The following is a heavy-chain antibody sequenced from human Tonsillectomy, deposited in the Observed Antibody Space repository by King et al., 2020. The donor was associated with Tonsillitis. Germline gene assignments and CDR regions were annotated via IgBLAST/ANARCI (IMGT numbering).Heavy chain of an antibody. J-gene: IGHJ6*03. Sequence: QLQESGPGLVKPSETLSLTCTVSGGSISRYYWSWIRQPPGKGLEWIGYIYYSGSTNYNPSLKSRVTISVDTSKNQFSLKLSSVTAADTAVYYCARAEPNYDILTGYCYYYYRDVWGKGTTVTVSS. D-gene: IGHD3-9*01. V-gene: IGHV4-59*01. CDR2: IYYSGST. CDR1: GGSISRYY. CDR3: ARAEPNYDILTGYCYYYYRDV.